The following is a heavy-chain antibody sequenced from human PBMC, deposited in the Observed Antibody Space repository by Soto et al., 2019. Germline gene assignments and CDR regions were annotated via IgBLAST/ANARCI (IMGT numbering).Heavy chain of an antibody. J-gene: IGHJ4*02. CDR1: GYTFTSYD. Sequence: GASVKVSCKASGYTFTSYDINWVRQATGQGLEWMGWMNPNSGNTGYAQKFQGRVTITRNTSISTAYMELSSLRSEDTAVYYCARVFELGYCSSTSCYENDYWGQGTLVTVSS. V-gene: IGHV1-8*01. CDR2: MNPNSGNT. CDR3: ARVFELGYCSSTSCYENDY. D-gene: IGHD2-2*01.